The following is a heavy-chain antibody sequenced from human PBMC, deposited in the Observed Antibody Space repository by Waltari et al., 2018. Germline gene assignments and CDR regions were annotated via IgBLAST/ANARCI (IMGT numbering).Heavy chain of an antibody. CDR1: GGTFSSYA. Sequence: QVQLVQSGAEVKKTGSSVKVSCKASGGTFSSYAISWVRQAPGQGLEWMGGIIPIFGTANYVQKFQGRVTITSDESTSTAYMELSSLRSEDTAVYYCAREGGPYDSSGLWFDPWGHGTLVTVSS. V-gene: IGHV1-69*01. J-gene: IGHJ5*02. CDR3: AREGGPYDSSGLWFDP. CDR2: IIPIFGTA. D-gene: IGHD3-22*01.